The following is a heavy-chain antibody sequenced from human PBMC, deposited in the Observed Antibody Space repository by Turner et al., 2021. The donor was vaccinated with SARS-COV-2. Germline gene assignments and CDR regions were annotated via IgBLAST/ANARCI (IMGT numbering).Heavy chain of an antibody. CDR2: MNPNSGYT. CDR3: ARNYYDSSGYRGDDY. V-gene: IGHV1-8*01. J-gene: IGHJ4*02. D-gene: IGHD3-22*01. Sequence: QVQMVQSGAEVKKPGASVKVSCKASGYTFTSYDINWVRQATGQGLEWMGWMNPNSGYTGYAQKFQGRVTMTRNTSISTAYMELSSLRSEDTAVYYCARNYYDSSGYRGDDYWGQGTLVTVSS. CDR1: GYTFTSYD.